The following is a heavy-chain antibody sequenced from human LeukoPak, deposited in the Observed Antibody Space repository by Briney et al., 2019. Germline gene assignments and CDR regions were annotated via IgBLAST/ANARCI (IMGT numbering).Heavy chain of an antibody. Sequence: SETLSLTCTVSGGSISSYYWSWIRQPPGKGLEWIGYIYYSGSTNYNPSLKSRVTISVDTSKNQFSLKLSSVTAADTAVYYCAGGMAARPGDYWGQGTLVTVSS. CDR2: IYYSGST. D-gene: IGHD6-6*01. J-gene: IGHJ4*02. CDR1: GGSISSYY. V-gene: IGHV4-59*01. CDR3: AGGMAARPGDY.